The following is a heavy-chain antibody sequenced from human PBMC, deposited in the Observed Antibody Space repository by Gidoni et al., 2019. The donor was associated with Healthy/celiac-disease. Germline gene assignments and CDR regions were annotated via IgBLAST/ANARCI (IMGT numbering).Heavy chain of an antibody. CDR1: GFTFSSDG. Sequence: QVQLVDSGGGVVQPGRSLRLSCAASGFTFSSDGMHWVCQAPGKGLEWGAVIWYDGSNKYYADSVKGRFTIARDNSKNTLYLQMNSRRAEDTAVYYCARASYGGTAFDYWGQGTLVTVSS. J-gene: IGHJ4*02. V-gene: IGHV3-33*08. CDR3: ARASYGGTAFDY. CDR2: IWYDGSNK. D-gene: IGHD3-10*01.